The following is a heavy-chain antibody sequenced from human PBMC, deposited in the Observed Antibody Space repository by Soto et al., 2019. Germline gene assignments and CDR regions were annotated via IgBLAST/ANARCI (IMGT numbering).Heavy chain of an antibody. CDR1: GFSLSNARMS. CDR2: IFSNDAK. V-gene: IGHV2-26*01. CDR3: ARIRGWGWLGPNDY. J-gene: IGHJ4*02. D-gene: IGHD3-10*01. Sequence: QATLKESGPVLVKPTETLTLTCTVSGFSLSNARMSVSWIRQPPGKALEWLAHIFSNDAKSYSASLKNRLTISKDTSKSQVVLTMTKMDPVDTATYYCARIRGWGWLGPNDYWGQGTLVTVSS.